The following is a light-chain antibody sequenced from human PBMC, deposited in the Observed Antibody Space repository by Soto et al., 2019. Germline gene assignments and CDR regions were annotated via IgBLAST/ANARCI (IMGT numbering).Light chain of an antibody. Sequence: EIVLTQSPGTLALSPGDRATLSCRASQSVNKAYLVWYQVKPGQAPRRLIYGASSRATGIPDRFSGRGFGTDFTLTISRLEHEHFPVYYCQHSCDFRWAFGLGTKVDIK. CDR3: QHSCDFRWA. CDR2: GAS. V-gene: IGKV3-20*01. CDR1: QSVNKAY. J-gene: IGKJ1*01.